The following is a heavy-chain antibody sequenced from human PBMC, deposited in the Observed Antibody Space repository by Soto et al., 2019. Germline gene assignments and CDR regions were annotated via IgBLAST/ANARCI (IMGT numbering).Heavy chain of an antibody. V-gene: IGHV4-31*03. CDR1: GGSISSGAYY. Sequence: QVQLQESGPGLVKPSQTLSLTCSVSGGSISSGAYYWTWIRQHPGKGLEWIGYIYYSGSTYYNPSLKSRVTISVDTSKNQFSLKLRSVTAADTAVYYCARGGRLVNYYYYGMDVWGQGTTVTVSS. J-gene: IGHJ6*02. CDR2: IYYSGST. CDR3: ARGGRLVNYYYYGMDV. D-gene: IGHD6-13*01.